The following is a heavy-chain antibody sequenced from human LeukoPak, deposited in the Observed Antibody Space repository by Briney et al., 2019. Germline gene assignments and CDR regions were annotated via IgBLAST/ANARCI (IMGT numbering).Heavy chain of an antibody. D-gene: IGHD6-19*01. V-gene: IGHV3-53*01. CDR3: ARGYSSGWYGCPFDY. Sequence: GGSLRLSCAASGFTVSSNYMSWVRQAPGKGLEWVSVIYSGGSTYYADSVKGRFTISRDNSKNTLYLQMNSLRAEDTAVHYCARGYSSGWYGCPFDYWGHGTLVTVSS. J-gene: IGHJ4*01. CDR2: IYSGGST. CDR1: GFTVSSNY.